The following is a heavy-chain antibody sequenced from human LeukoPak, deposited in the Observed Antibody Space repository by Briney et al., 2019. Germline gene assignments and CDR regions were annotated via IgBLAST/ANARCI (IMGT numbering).Heavy chain of an antibody. D-gene: IGHD1-26*01. CDR3: AAGGGIVGATTAFDI. Sequence: GASVKVSCKPSGFTFTSSAMQSVRQARGQRLEWIGWIVVGSGNTNYAKKFQERVTITRDMSTSTAYMELSSLRSEDTAVYYCAAGGGIVGATTAFDIWGQGTMVTVSS. CDR1: GFTFTSSA. CDR2: IVVGSGNT. V-gene: IGHV1-58*02. J-gene: IGHJ3*02.